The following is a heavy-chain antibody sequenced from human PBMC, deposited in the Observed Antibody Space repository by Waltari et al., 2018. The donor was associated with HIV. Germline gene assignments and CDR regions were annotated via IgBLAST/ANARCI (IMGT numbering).Heavy chain of an antibody. Sequence: QVQLQESGPGLVKPSQTLSLTCTVSGDSISSGSYYWNWIRQPAGKGLEWIGRIYSSGNTKYNPSLMSRVTISVDTSKNQFSLRLSSVTAADTAVYFCARDVGYYGGNKGFDYWGQGTLVTVSS. D-gene: IGHD3-10*01. V-gene: IGHV4-61*02. CDR2: IYSSGNT. CDR1: GDSISSGSYY. CDR3: ARDVGYYGGNKGFDY. J-gene: IGHJ4*02.